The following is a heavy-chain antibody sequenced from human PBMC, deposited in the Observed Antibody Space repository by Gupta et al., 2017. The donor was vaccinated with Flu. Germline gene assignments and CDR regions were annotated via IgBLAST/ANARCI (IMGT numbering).Heavy chain of an antibody. D-gene: IGHD6-13*01. CDR3: GKGVIGTAGILD. Sequence: VRQAPGEGLEWVSSILAGGGTTYYADSVKGRFTISRDNSKNTLFLQMSGLRAEDTAVYYCGKGVIGTAGILDWGQGTLVTVSS. CDR2: ILAGGGTT. J-gene: IGHJ4*02. V-gene: IGHV3-23*01.